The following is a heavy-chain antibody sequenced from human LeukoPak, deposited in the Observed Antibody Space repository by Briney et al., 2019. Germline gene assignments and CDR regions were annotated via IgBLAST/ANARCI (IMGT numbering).Heavy chain of an antibody. D-gene: IGHD3-16*02. CDR1: GGSISSYY. CDR2: IYYSGST. Sequence: SETLSLTCTVSGGSISSYYWSWIRQPPGKGLEWIGYIYYSGSTNYNPSLKSRVTMSVDTSKNQFSLKLSSVTAADTAVYYCARARYYYYMDVWGKGTTVTVSS. V-gene: IGHV4-59*12. CDR3: ARARYYYYMDV. J-gene: IGHJ6*03.